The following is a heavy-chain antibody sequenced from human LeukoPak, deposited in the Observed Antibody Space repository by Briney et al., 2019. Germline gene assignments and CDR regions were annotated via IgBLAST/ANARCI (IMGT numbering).Heavy chain of an antibody. J-gene: IGHJ3*02. V-gene: IGHV1-2*02. Sequence: ASVKVSCKASGYTFTGYYMHWVRQAPGQGLEWMGWINPNSGGTNYAQKFQGRVTMTRDTSISTAYMELSRLRSDDTAVYYCARDVGLCYWPTDAFDIWGQGTMVTVSS. CDR2: INPNSGGT. D-gene: IGHD2-15*01. CDR3: ARDVGLCYWPTDAFDI. CDR1: GYTFTGYY.